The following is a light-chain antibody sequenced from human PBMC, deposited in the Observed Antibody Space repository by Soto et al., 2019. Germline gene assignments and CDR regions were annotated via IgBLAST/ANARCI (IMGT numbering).Light chain of an antibody. CDR3: LLYYGGAHLGV. CDR1: TGAVTSDHY. V-gene: IGLV7-43*01. CDR2: RTS. J-gene: IGLJ2*01. Sequence: QSVVTQEPSLTVCPGGTVTLTCASSTGAVTSDHYPNWFQQKAGQAPRALISRTSNKHSWTPARFSGSLLGGKAALTLSGVQPEDEAEYYCLLYYGGAHLGVFGGGTKLTVL.